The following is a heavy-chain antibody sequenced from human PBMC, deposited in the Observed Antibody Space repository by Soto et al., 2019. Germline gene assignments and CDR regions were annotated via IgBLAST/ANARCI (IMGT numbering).Heavy chain of an antibody. Sequence: SETLSLTCTVSGDSITSNSYFWAWIRQPPGKGLEWIGSIYYSGTTYYNPSLKSRVTVSVDTSKNQFSLKLSSVTAADTAVYYCARHPSNFWFDPWGQGTLVTVSS. CDR1: GDSITSNSYF. CDR2: IYYSGTT. D-gene: IGHD4-4*01. J-gene: IGHJ5*02. CDR3: ARHPSNFWFDP. V-gene: IGHV4-39*01.